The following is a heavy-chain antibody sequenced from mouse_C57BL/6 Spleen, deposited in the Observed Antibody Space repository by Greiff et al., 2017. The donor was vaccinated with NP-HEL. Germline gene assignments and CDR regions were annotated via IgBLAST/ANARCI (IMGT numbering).Heavy chain of an antibody. CDR2: ISSGGSYT. J-gene: IGHJ3*01. D-gene: IGHD4-1*01. CDR3: ARQYPGWDESFFAY. V-gene: IGHV5-6*01. CDR1: GFTFSSYG. Sequence: EVKLVESGGDLVKPGGSLKLSCAASGFTFSSYGMSWVRQTPDKRLEWVATISSGGSYTYYPDSVKGRFTISRDNAKNTLYLQMSSLKSEDTAMYYCARQYPGWDESFFAYWGQGTLVTVSA.